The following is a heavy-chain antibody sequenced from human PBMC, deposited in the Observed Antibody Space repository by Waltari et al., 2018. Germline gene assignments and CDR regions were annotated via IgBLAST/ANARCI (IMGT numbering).Heavy chain of an antibody. CDR2: INHSGST. J-gene: IGHJ5*02. V-gene: IGHV4-34*01. CDR1: GGSFRGYY. Sequence: QVQLQQWGVGLLKPSDTLSLTCAVSGGSFRGYYWSWIRQSPGKGLEWIGEINHSGSTKYNPSLKSRGTISPDRSKNQFSLKLISVTAADTGVYYCVSGTANWFDPWGRGTLVTVSP. CDR3: VSGTANWFDP.